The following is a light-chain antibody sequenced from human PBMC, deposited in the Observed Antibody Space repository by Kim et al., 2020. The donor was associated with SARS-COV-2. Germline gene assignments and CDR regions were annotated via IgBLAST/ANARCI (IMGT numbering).Light chain of an antibody. J-gene: IGLJ3*02. CDR2: GKY. Sequence: ALGQTVRLTCQGDSLRKYYATWYQQRPGQAPTRVLYGKYDRPSGIPDRFSGSASGNTASLTITGAQAEDEGDYYCSSRDSTGDHVVLGGGTQLTV. CDR3: SSRDSTGDHVV. CDR1: SLRKYY. V-gene: IGLV3-19*01.